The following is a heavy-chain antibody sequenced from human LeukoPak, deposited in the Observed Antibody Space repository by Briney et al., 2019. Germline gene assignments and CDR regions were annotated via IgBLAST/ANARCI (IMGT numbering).Heavy chain of an antibody. CDR3: ARDIRPTDSSGSDRNDY. Sequence: AASVKVSCKASGYPFTGYYMHWVRQAPGQGLEWMGWINPNSGGTNYAQKFQGRDNKKRDTSISTDYMELSRLRSDDTAVYYCARDIRPTDSSGSDRNDYWGQGTLVTVSS. J-gene: IGHJ4*02. D-gene: IGHD3-22*01. CDR1: GYPFTGYY. CDR2: INPNSGGT. V-gene: IGHV1-2*02.